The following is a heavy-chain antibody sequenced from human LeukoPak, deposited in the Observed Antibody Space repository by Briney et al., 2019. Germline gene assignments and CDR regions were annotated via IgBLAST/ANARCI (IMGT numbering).Heavy chain of an antibody. J-gene: IGHJ5*02. V-gene: IGHV1-18*01. CDR3: ARARGIYPAVSFDP. Sequence: ASVKVSCKASGYTFTTYGFSWVREAPGQGLEWLGWISADNGKTKYSQKFQGRVTMTTDTSASTAHMELSSLGSEDTAVYYCARARGIYPAVSFDPWGQGTLVTVSS. D-gene: IGHD2-2*02. CDR1: GYTFTTYG. CDR2: ISADNGKT.